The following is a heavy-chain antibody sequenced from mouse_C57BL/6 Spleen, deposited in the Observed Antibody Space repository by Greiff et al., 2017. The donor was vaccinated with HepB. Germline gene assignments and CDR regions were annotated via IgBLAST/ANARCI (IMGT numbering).Heavy chain of an antibody. Sequence: EVKLVESGEGLVKPGGSLKLSCAASGFTFSSYAMSWVRQTPEKRLEWVAYISSGGDYIYYADTVKGRFTISRDNARNTLYLQMNSLKSEDTAMYYCTRDLTGTGYFDYWGQGTTLTVSS. CDR1: GFTFSSYA. CDR2: ISSGGDYI. CDR3: TRDLTGTGYFDY. V-gene: IGHV5-9-1*02. J-gene: IGHJ2*01. D-gene: IGHD4-1*01.